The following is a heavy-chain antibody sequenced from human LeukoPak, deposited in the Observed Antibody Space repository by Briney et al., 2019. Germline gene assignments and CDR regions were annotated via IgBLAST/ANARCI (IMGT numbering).Heavy chain of an antibody. CDR2: ITSSGTYI. D-gene: IGHD3-10*01. CDR1: GFDFNNYN. J-gene: IGHJ4*02. CDR3: ARKSASGNYPLDY. Sequence: GGSLGLSCAASGFDFNNYNMNWVRQAPGKGLEWVSSITSSGTYIYYADSVKGRFTISRDNAKNTVFLQMSSLRAEDTALYYCARKSASGNYPLDYWGQGTLVTVSS. V-gene: IGHV3-21*04.